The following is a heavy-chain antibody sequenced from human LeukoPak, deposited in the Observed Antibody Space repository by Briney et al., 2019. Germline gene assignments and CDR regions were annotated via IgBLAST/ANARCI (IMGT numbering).Heavy chain of an antibody. J-gene: IGHJ4*02. D-gene: IGHD1-26*01. CDR2: IYHSGST. CDR3: ARPQPGGSGSYYFDY. V-gene: IGHV4-38-2*01. CDR1: GYSISSGYY. Sequence: SETLSLTCAVSGYSISSGYYWGWIRQPPGKGLGWIGSIYHSGSTYYNPSLKSRVTISVDTSKNQFSQKLSSVTAADTAVYYCARPQPGGSGSYYFDYWGQGTLVTVSS.